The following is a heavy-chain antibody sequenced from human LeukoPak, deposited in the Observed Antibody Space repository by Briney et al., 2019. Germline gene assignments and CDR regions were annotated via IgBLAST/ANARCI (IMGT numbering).Heavy chain of an antibody. D-gene: IGHD4-17*01. CDR2: INPNTGGT. Sequence: ASVKVSCKASGYSFSDKYMHWVRQAPGQGLEWLGWINPNTGGTNFAQKFQGRVTMTRDTSISTAYMELSGLRSDDTAVYYCAREVYGDSSFDYWGQGALLTVSS. J-gene: IGHJ4*02. V-gene: IGHV1-2*02. CDR3: AREVYGDSSFDY. CDR1: GYSFSDKY.